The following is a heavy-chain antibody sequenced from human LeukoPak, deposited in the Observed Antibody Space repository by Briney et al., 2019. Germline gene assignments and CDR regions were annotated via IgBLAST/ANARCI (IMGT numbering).Heavy chain of an antibody. Sequence: QTGGSLRLSCAASGFIVTNAWMNWVRQAPGKGLEWVSVISGSGGTTYYADSVKGRFTISRDSSKNTLYLQMNSLRAEDTAVYYCAKVSGGGLYYDGMDVWGQGTTVTVSS. V-gene: IGHV3-23*01. CDR3: AKVSGGGLYYDGMDV. CDR2: ISGSGGTT. D-gene: IGHD1-14*01. J-gene: IGHJ6*02. CDR1: GFIVTNAW.